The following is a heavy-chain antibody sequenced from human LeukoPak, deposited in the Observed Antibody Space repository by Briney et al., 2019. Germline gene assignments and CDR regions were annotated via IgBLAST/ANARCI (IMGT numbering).Heavy chain of an antibody. Sequence: GGSLRLSCAASGFTFSSYSMNWVRQAPGKGLEWVSYISSSSSTIYYADSVKGRFTISRDNAKNSLYLQMNSLRAEDTAVYYCARDEIVVVPAAIQYYYYCYMDVWGKGTTVTVSS. CDR1: GFTFSSYS. J-gene: IGHJ6*03. CDR2: ISSSSSTI. D-gene: IGHD2-2*01. V-gene: IGHV3-48*04. CDR3: ARDEIVVVPAAIQYYYYCYMDV.